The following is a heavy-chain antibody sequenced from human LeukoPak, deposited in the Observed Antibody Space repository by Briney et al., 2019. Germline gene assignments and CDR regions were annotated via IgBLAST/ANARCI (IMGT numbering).Heavy chain of an antibody. CDR2: VHYSGTN. CDR3: VRQKAVSADFEY. Sequence: SETLSLTCTVSGGSISYYFWSWFRQSPGKGLEWIGNVHYSGTNTYNPSLESRLSMSVDTSKNQFSLTLISPAAADTAVYYCVRQKAVSADFEYWGQGTLVTVAS. CDR1: GGSISYYF. J-gene: IGHJ4*01. D-gene: IGHD1-26*01. V-gene: IGHV4-59*08.